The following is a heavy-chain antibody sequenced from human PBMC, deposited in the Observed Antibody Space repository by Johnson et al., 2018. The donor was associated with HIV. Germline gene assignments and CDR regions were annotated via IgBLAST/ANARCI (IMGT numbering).Heavy chain of an antibody. CDR1: GFTFSDYY. Sequence: QVQLVESGGGLVKPGGSLRLSCAASGFTFSDYYMSWIRQAPGKGLEWVSYISSSGSTIYYADSVKGRFTISRDNAKNSLYLQMNSLRAEDTAVYYCSSHSDCWRPDAFDIWGQGTMVTVSS. V-gene: IGHV3-11*04. CDR2: ISSSGSTI. D-gene: IGHD3-3*01. J-gene: IGHJ3*02. CDR3: SSHSDCWRPDAFDI.